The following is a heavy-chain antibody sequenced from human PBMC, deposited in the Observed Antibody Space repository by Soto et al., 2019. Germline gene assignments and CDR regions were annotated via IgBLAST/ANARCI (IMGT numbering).Heavy chain of an antibody. CDR3: AFQYSSGFPLDY. J-gene: IGHJ4*02. CDR2: IIPIFGTA. D-gene: IGHD6-19*01. Sequence: QVQLVQSGAEVKKPGSSVKVSCKASGGTFSSYAISWVRQAPGQGLEWMGGIIPIFGTANYAQKFQGRVTIXAXXSTSTAYMELSSLRSEDTAVYYCAFQYSSGFPLDYWGQGTLVTVSS. CDR1: GGTFSSYA. V-gene: IGHV1-69*12.